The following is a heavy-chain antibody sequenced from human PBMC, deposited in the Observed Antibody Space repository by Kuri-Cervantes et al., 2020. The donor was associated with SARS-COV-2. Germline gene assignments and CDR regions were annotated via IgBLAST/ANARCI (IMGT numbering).Heavy chain of an antibody. Sequence: SETLSLTCAVYGGSFSGYYWSWIRQPPGKGLEWIGEINHSGSTNYNPSLKSRVTISVDTSKNQFSLKLSSVTAADTAVYYCARDRSSHYSSGWYGMGYSYYGMDVWSQGTTVTVSS. CDR1: GGSFSGYY. CDR2: INHSGST. CDR3: ARDRSSHYSSGWYGMGYSYYGMDV. V-gene: IGHV4-34*01. D-gene: IGHD6-19*01. J-gene: IGHJ6*02.